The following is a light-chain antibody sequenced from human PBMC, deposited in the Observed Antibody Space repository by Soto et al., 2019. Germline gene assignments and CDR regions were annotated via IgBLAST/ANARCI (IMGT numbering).Light chain of an antibody. Sequence: EIVLTQSPATLSLSPGERATLSCRASQSVTTFLAWYQQKPGQAPRLLIYDASDRAPGIPARFSGSGSATDFTLTIINLEPEDFAVYFCQQYGSSPPYTFGQGTKVDIK. J-gene: IGKJ2*01. CDR2: DAS. V-gene: IGKV3-11*01. CDR1: QSVTTF. CDR3: QQYGSSPPYT.